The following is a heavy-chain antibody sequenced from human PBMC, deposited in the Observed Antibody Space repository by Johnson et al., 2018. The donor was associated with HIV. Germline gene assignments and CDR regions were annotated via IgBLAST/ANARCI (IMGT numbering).Heavy chain of an antibody. D-gene: IGHD1-26*01. CDR3: AKRGYSGSYYVGAFDI. V-gene: IGHV3-30*18. CDR2: ISSDGSKA. CDR1: GFTFSSYA. J-gene: IGHJ3*02. Sequence: QVQLVESGGGVVQPGRSLRLSCAASGFTFSSYAIHWVRQAPGKGLEWVALISSDGSKAHYVDSVKGRFTISRDNSKNTLFLQMNILRAEDTAVYHCAKRGYSGSYYVGAFDIWGQGTMVTVSS.